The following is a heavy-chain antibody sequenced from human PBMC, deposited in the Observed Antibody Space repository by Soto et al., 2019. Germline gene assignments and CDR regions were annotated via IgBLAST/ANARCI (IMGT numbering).Heavy chain of an antibody. CDR1: GGSFSGYQ. Sequence: SETLSLTCAVYGGSFSGYQWTWIRQPPGKGLEWIGEINHRGSTNLNPSLGSRVTFLVDTSKNQFSLKLRSVTAADTAVYYCARGRQVAPSALFRRAGDYSLDVWAQGTTVTVSS. CDR2: INHRGST. J-gene: IGHJ6*02. CDR3: ARGRQVAPSALFRRAGDYSLDV. D-gene: IGHD2-2*01. V-gene: IGHV4-34*01.